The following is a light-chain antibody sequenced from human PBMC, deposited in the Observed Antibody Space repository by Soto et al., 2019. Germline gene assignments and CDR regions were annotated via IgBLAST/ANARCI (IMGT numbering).Light chain of an antibody. V-gene: IGLV2-14*01. CDR2: EVT. Sequence: QSAPTQPASVSGSPGQSITISCTGTSSDVCGYNYVSWYQQHPGKAPKVMIYEVTNRPSGVSDRFSGSKSGNTTSLTISGLQVEDDAHYFCCSFTSSGTRVYGTGTKVTV. CDR3: CSFTSSGTRV. CDR1: SSDVCGYNY. J-gene: IGLJ1*01.